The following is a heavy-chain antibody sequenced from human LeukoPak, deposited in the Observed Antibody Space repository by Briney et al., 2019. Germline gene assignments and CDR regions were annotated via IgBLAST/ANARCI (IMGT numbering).Heavy chain of an antibody. V-gene: IGHV3-30*05. CDR3: AREGDRHFTFDY. CDR1: GLSFSSYG. Sequence: GGSLRLSCAASGLSFSSYGMHWVRQGPGKGLEWVGGTAYDGAEKYYADSVRGRFAISRDNSKSTVYLEMNSLRPEDAAVYYCAREGDRHFTFDYWGRGTLVTVSS. CDR2: TAYDGAEK. J-gene: IGHJ4*02. D-gene: IGHD2/OR15-2a*01.